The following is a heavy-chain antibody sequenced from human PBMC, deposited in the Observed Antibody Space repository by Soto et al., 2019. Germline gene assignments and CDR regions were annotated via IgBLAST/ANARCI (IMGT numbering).Heavy chain of an antibody. J-gene: IGHJ4*02. CDR2: ISYDGSNK. V-gene: IGHV3-30-3*01. CDR3: ARVPSADDY. Sequence: VQLVESGGGVVQPGRSLRLSCAASGFTFSSYAMHWVRQAPGKGLEWVAVISYDGSNKYYADSVKGRFTISRDNSKNTLYLQMNSLRAEDTAVYYCARVPSADDYWGQGSLVTVSS. CDR1: GFTFSSYA.